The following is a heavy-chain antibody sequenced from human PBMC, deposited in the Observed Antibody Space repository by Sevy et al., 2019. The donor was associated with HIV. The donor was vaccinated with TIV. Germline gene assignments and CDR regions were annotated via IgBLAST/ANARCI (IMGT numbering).Heavy chain of an antibody. CDR3: ARDIAVAGHYYYYGLDV. V-gene: IGHV4-59*01. D-gene: IGHD6-19*01. Sequence: SETLSLTCTVSGGSISSYYWSWIRQPPGKGLEWIGYIYSSGSTNYNPSLKSRVTISVDTSKNQFSLKLSSVTAADTAVYYCARDIAVAGHYYYYGLDVWGQGTTVTVSS. CDR1: GGSISSYY. CDR2: IYSSGST. J-gene: IGHJ6*02.